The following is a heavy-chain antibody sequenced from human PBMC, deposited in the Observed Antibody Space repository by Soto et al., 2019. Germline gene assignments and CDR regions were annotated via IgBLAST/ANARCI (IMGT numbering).Heavy chain of an antibody. CDR3: ARPTEVSNWFDP. V-gene: IGHV4-39*01. CDR1: GGSISSSSYY. J-gene: IGHJ5*02. CDR2: VYYSGST. D-gene: IGHD6-6*01. Sequence: SETLSLTCTVSGGSISSSSYYWGWIRQPPGKGLEWIGSVYYSGSTYYNPSLKSRVTISVDTSKNQFSLKLSSVTAADTAVYYCARPTEVSNWFDPWGQGTLVTVSS.